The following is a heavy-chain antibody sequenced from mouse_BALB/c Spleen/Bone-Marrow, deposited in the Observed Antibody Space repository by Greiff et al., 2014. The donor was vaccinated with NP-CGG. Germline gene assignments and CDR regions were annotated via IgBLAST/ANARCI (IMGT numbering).Heavy chain of an antibody. CDR2: IYPGDFST. CDR3: ARKSQRAYDSMIY. V-gene: IGHV1S56*01. Sequence: VQGVESGPELVKPGASVRISCKASGYTFTSFYIHWVRQRPGQGLEWIGWIYPGDFSTKYNEKFKGKATLTADKSSSTASMQLSSLTSEDSAVYFCARKSQRAYDSMIYWGQGTSVTVSS. J-gene: IGHJ4*01. D-gene: IGHD2-4*01. CDR1: GYTFTSFY.